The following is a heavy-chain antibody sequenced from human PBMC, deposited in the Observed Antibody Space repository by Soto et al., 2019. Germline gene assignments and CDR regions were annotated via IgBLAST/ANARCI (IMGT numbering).Heavy chain of an antibody. V-gene: IGHV3-74*01. CDR2: INNDGSGT. D-gene: IGHD3-3*01. CDR3: ARGWVEWLSRQQPTGY. CDR1: GLTFSNYW. J-gene: IGHJ4*02. Sequence: PGGSLRLSFAASGLTFSNYWVHWVRQDPGLGPVWVSRINNDGSGTSYEYSVKGRFTISRDNAKNTVYLQMNSLRVEDTAVYYCARGWVEWLSRQQPTGYWGQGTLVTVSS.